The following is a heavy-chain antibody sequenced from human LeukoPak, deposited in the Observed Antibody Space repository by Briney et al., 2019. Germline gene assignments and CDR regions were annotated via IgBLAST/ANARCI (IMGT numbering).Heavy chain of an antibody. D-gene: IGHD6-19*01. Sequence: PGGSLRLSCAASGLSLKSYGMSSVRQAAGKGMEWVSTIRGRAGRTYYAASVKGRYNISRENPNNTRYVQMNSLRAGDTVIYYCAKGLWLLAPSHHWGQGTLVTVSS. J-gene: IGHJ5*02. CDR3: AKGLWLLAPSHH. CDR2: IRGRAGRT. CDR1: GLSLKSYG. V-gene: IGHV3-23*01.